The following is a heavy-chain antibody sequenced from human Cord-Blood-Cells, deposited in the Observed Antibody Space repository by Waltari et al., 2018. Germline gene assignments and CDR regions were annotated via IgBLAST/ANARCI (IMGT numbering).Heavy chain of an antibody. Sequence: QVQLQQRRAGLFKTSETLSFTCAGDGGSFSGYYWCWIRQPPGKGLEWIGEINHSGRTNDNPSIKSRVTISVDTSKNQFSLKLSSVSAADTAVYYCARVPNPHPHYGGDYWGQGTLVTVSS. J-gene: IGHJ4*02. CDR1: GGSFSGYY. V-gene: IGHV4-34*01. D-gene: IGHD4-17*01. CDR3: ARVPNPHPHYGGDY. CDR2: INHSGRT.